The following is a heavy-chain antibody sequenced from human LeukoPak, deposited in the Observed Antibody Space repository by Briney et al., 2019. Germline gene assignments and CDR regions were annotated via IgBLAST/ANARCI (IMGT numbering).Heavy chain of an antibody. V-gene: IGHV3-21*01. CDR1: GLTVSSNC. D-gene: IGHD3-22*01. Sequence: GGSLRLSCAASGLTVSSNCMSWVRQAPGKGLEWVSSISSSSSYIYYADSVKGRLTISRDNAKNSLYLQMNSLRAEDTAVYYCARPYYDSSGLPIWFEYWGQGTLVTVSS. CDR3: ARPYYDSSGLPIWFEY. CDR2: ISSSSSYI. J-gene: IGHJ4*02.